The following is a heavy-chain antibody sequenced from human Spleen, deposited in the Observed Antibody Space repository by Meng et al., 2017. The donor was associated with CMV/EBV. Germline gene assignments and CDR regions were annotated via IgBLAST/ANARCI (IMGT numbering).Heavy chain of an antibody. Sequence: GGSLRLSCAASGFTFSTYGMIWVRQAPGKGLEWVSGISSSGGGTYYAGSVKGRFTISRDTSKNTLYLQMNSLRAEDTAVYYCAKIPGFVEMATITGWGQGTLVTVSS. D-gene: IGHD5-24*01. CDR3: AKIPGFVEMATITG. V-gene: IGHV3-23*01. J-gene: IGHJ4*02. CDR2: ISSSGGGT. CDR1: GFTFSTYG.